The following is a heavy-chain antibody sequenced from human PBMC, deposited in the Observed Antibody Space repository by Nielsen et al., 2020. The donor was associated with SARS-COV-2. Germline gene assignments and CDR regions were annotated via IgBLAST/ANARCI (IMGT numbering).Heavy chain of an antibody. CDR1: GFTFSSYG. Sequence: GGSLRPSCAASGFTFSSYGMHWVRQAPGKGLEWVAVISYDGSNKYYADSVKGRFTISRDNSKNTLYLQMGSLRAEDMAVYYCARAPADIVVVPAAMPYYYYGMDVWGQGTTVTVSS. V-gene: IGHV3-30*03. CDR3: ARAPADIVVVPAAMPYYYYGMDV. J-gene: IGHJ6*02. D-gene: IGHD2-2*01. CDR2: ISYDGSNK.